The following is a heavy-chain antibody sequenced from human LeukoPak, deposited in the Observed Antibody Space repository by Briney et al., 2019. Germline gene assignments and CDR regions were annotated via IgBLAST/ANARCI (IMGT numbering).Heavy chain of an antibody. D-gene: IGHD1-26*01. V-gene: IGHV4-34*01. Sequence: SETLSLTCAVYGGSFSGYYWTWIRQPPGKGLEWIGEINHSGITNYNPSLKSRVTISVDTSKYQFSLNLSSVTAADTAVYYCARSIVGAPSFDLWGRGTLVTVSS. J-gene: IGHJ2*01. CDR3: ARSIVGAPSFDL. CDR1: GGSFSGYY. CDR2: INHSGIT.